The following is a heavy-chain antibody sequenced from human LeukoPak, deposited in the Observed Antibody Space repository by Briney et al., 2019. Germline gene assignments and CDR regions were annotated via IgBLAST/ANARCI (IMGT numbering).Heavy chain of an antibody. CDR3: AREGIAAPGTVH. Sequence: PSETLSLTCAVSGYSISSGYYWGWIRQPLGKGLEWIGSIYHSGSTYYNPSLKSRVTISVDTSKNQFSLKLSSVTAADTAVYYCAREGIAAPGTVHWGQGTLVTVSS. J-gene: IGHJ4*02. V-gene: IGHV4-38-2*01. CDR1: GYSISSGYY. CDR2: IYHSGST. D-gene: IGHD6-13*01.